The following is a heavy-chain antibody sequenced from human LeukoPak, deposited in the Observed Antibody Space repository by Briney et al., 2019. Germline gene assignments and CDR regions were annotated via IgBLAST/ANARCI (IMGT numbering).Heavy chain of an antibody. CDR1: GGSFSGSSSDYY. J-gene: IGHJ4*02. D-gene: IGHD3-16*01. V-gene: IGHV4-34*01. CDR2: IHHSCST. Sequence: ETLSLTCAVYGGSFSGSSSDYYWPCLRQTPGKGLEWIGEIHHSCSTNYNPSLKSRLTISVDTSKNQFSLKLNSLTAADTSAYYCATFRWGVGFEYWGQGTLATVSS. CDR3: ATFRWGVGFEY.